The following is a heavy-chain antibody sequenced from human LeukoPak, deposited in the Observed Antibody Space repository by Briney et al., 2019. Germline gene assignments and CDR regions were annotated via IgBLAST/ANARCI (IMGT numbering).Heavy chain of an antibody. J-gene: IGHJ4*02. V-gene: IGHV4-31*01. D-gene: IGHD2-21*01. CDR2: IYYSGST. CDR1: GGSISSGGYY. CDR3: VSNRDCYAQRSFFY. Sequence: SETLSLTCTVSGGSISSGGYYWSWLRQHPGKGLEWIGYIYYSGSTYYNPSRKSLVTISVDTSKNQFSLKLSPVTAADTAVYYCVSNRDCYAQRSFFYWGQGTLVTVSS.